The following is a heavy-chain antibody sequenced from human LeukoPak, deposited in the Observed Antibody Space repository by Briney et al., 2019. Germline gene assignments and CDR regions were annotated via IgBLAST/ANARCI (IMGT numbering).Heavy chain of an antibody. J-gene: IGHJ3*02. CDR3: ARRSSWLKAFDI. D-gene: IGHD6-13*01. Sequence: SDTLSLTCTVSGGSISSYYCSSIRQPPGKGLEWIGYIYYSGSTNYNPSLKSRVTISVDSSKHQFSLKLSSVTAADTAVYYCARRSSWLKAFDIWGQGTMVTVSS. V-gene: IGHV4-59*08. CDR2: IYYSGST. CDR1: GGSISSYY.